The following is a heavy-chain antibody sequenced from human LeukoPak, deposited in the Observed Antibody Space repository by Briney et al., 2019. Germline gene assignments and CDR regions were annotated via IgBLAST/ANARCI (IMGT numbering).Heavy chain of an antibody. D-gene: IGHD6-13*01. CDR3: ARDIAAAGTL. Sequence: GGSLRLSCAASGFTFSSYAMSWVRQAPGKGLEWVSVIYSGGSTYYADSVKGRFTISRDNSKNTLYLQMNSLRAEDTAVYYCARDIAAAGTLWGQGTLVTVSS. CDR2: IYSGGST. CDR1: GFTFSSYA. V-gene: IGHV3-66*01. J-gene: IGHJ4*02.